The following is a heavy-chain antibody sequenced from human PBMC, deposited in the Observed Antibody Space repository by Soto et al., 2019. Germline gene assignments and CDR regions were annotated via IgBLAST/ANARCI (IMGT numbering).Heavy chain of an antibody. Sequence: SETLSLTCAVSGGSISSGGYSWSWIRQPPGKGLEWIGSIYHSGSTYYNPSLKSRVTISVDRSKNQFSLQLSSVTAADTAVYYCARDRYGSGYGMDVWGQGTTVTVSS. CDR3: ARDRYGSGYGMDV. CDR2: IYHSGST. J-gene: IGHJ6*02. V-gene: IGHV4-30-2*01. D-gene: IGHD3-10*01. CDR1: GGSISSGGYS.